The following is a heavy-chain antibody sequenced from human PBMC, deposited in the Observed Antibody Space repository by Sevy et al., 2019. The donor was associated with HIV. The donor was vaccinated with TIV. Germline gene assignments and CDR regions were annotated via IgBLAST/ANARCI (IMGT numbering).Heavy chain of an antibody. CDR2: IWYDGSNK. D-gene: IGHD2-2*01. CDR3: AKDHFGYQLLSYFDY. CDR1: GFTFSSYG. Sequence: GGSLRLSCAASGFTFSSYGMHWVRQAPGKGLEWVAVIWYDGSNKYYADSVKGRFTISRDNSKNTLYLQMNSLRAEDTAVYYCAKDHFGYQLLSYFDYWGQGTLVTVSS. V-gene: IGHV3-33*06. J-gene: IGHJ4*02.